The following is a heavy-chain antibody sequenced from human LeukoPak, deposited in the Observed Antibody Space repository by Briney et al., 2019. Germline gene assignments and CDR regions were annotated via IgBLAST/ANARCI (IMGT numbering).Heavy chain of an antibody. J-gene: IGHJ4*02. D-gene: IGHD5-18*01. Sequence: GGSLRLSCAASGFTFTSYAMTWVRQAPGKGLEWVSAISGSGGSTYYADSVKGRFTISRDNAKNSLYLQMNSLRAEDTAVYYCARGERYSYGYFLYYFDYWGQGTLVTVSS. V-gene: IGHV3-23*01. CDR1: GFTFTSYA. CDR2: ISGSGGST. CDR3: ARGERYSYGYFLYYFDY.